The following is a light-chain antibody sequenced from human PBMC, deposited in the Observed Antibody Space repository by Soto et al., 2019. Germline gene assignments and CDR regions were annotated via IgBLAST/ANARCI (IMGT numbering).Light chain of an antibody. Sequence: QSALTQPASVSGSPGQSITVSCTRASSDVGDYSFVSWYQQHPGKAPKLIISDVSNRPSGVSNRFSGSKSGNTAPLTISGLQADDEAYYCCSAYTSTITVVFGGGTKLTVL. V-gene: IGLV2-14*01. CDR2: DVS. CDR3: SAYTSTITVV. CDR1: SSDVGDYSF. J-gene: IGLJ2*01.